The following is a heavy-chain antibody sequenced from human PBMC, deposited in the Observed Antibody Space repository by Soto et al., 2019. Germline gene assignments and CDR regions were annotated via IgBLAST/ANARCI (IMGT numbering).Heavy chain of an antibody. Sequence: SETLSLTCTVSGGSIGSAAYYWSWIRQHPGEGLEWIGYISHSGSTYYNPSLKSRVIISVDTSKNQFSLSLTSVTAADTAVYYCARPTYCSGGSCYSPPDVWGQGTTVTVSS. D-gene: IGHD2-15*01. CDR3: ARPTYCSGGSCYSPPDV. CDR2: ISHSGST. J-gene: IGHJ6*02. CDR1: GGSIGSAAYY. V-gene: IGHV4-31*03.